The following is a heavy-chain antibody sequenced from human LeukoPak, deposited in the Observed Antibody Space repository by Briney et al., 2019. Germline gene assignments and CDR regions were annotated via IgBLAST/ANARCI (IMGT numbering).Heavy chain of an antibody. J-gene: IGHJ4*02. Sequence: SETLSLTCTVSGGSISPYCWSWIRQTPAKGLEWIGYILYSGTTTNYNPSLKSRVTISVDTSKNQFSLKLSSVTAADTAVYYCARVGDWNDLVYWGQGTLVTVSS. V-gene: IGHV4-59*13. CDR2: ILYSGTT. D-gene: IGHD1-1*01. CDR1: GGSISPYC. CDR3: ARVGDWNDLVY.